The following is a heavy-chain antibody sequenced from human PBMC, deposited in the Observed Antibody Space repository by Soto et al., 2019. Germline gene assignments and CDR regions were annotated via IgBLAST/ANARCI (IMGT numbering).Heavy chain of an antibody. CDR3: ARSYDRSGSIDY. J-gene: IGHJ4*02. Sequence: KTSETLSLTCAVSGGSISSGGYSWSWIRQPPGKGLEWIGYIYHSGSTYYNPSLKSRVTISVDRSKNQFSLKLSSVTAADTAVYYCARSYDRSGSIDYWGQGTLVTVSS. CDR2: IYHSGST. CDR1: GGSISSGGYS. V-gene: IGHV4-30-2*01. D-gene: IGHD3-22*01.